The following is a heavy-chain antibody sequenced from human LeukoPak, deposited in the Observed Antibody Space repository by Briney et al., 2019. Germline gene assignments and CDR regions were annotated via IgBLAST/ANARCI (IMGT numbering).Heavy chain of an antibody. Sequence: GGSLRLSCAASGFTFNNYAMTWVRQTPGGRLEWVSFIGISSGPLLYADSVKGRFTISRDNAKASVYLQMNRLRAEDTAVYYWARAKGYTSSYSFDYGGQGILVTVS. J-gene: IGHJ4*02. D-gene: IGHD3-10*01. CDR2: IGISSGPL. V-gene: IGHV3-48*04. CDR3: ARAKGYTSSYSFDY. CDR1: GFTFNNYA.